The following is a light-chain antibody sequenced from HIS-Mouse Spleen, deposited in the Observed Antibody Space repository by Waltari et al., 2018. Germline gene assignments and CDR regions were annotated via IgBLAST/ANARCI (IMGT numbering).Light chain of an antibody. V-gene: IGLV2-23*01. CDR2: EGS. Sequence: QSALTQPASVSGSPGQSITISCTGTSRYVGSYNLVSWYQQHPGKAPKLMIYEGSKRPSGVSNRFSGSKSGNTASLTISGLQAEDEADYYCCSYAGSSPYVVFGGGTKLTVL. CDR1: SRYVGSYNL. CDR3: CSYAGSSPYVV. J-gene: IGLJ2*01.